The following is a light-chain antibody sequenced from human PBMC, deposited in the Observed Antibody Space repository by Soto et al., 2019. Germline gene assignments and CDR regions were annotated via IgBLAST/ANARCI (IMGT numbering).Light chain of an antibody. CDR3: QQLNNYPRT. Sequence: DIQLTQSPSFLSASVADRVTITCRASQGISSYLAWYQQKPGKAPKLLIYAASTLQSGVPSRFSGSGSGTEFTLTISSLQPEDFATYYCQQLNNYPRTVGPGTKVDIK. CDR2: AAS. V-gene: IGKV1-9*01. CDR1: QGISSY. J-gene: IGKJ3*01.